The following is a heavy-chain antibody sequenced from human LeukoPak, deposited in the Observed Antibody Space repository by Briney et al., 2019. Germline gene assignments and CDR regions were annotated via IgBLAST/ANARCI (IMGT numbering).Heavy chain of an antibody. CDR3: VRSNYFDY. J-gene: IGHJ4*02. V-gene: IGHV4-61*08. CDR1: GGSISSGDYY. Sequence: PSQTLSLTCTVSGGSISSGDYYWSWIRQPPGKGLEWIGFIYYSGSTNYNPSLKSRVTISVDTSKNQFSLKLRSVTAADTAVYYCVRSNYFDYWGQGTLVTVSS. CDR2: IYYSGST.